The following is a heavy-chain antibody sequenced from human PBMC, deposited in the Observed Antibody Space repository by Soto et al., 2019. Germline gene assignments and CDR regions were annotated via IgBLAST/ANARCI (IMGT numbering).Heavy chain of an antibody. CDR3: AREGGGYSYGRFFDY. V-gene: IGHV4-31*03. CDR1: GASFSSGGYY. D-gene: IGHD5-18*01. J-gene: IGHJ4*02. CDR2: IYYSGST. Sequence: QVQLQESGPGRVKPSQTLSLTGPASGASFSSGGYYWSWIRQHPGKGLEWIGYIYYSGSTYYNPSLKSRVTISVDTSKNQFSLKLSSVTAADTAVYYCAREGGGYSYGRFFDYWGQGTLVTVSS.